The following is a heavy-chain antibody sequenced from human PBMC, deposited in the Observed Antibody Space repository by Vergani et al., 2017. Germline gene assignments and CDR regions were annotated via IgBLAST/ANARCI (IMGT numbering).Heavy chain of an antibody. CDR2: LYSGGST. V-gene: IGHV3-66*02. CDR1: GFTVSSNY. J-gene: IGHJ5*02. D-gene: IGHD5/OR15-5a*01. CDR3: AKNAVYAYNWFDP. Sequence: EVQLVESGGGLVQPGGSLRLSCAASGFTVSSNYMSWVRQAPGKGLEWVSVLYSGGSTYYADAMEGRFTISRDNSKNKNYHQMNSRTADDTAEYYCAKNAVYAYNWFDPWGQGTLVTVSS.